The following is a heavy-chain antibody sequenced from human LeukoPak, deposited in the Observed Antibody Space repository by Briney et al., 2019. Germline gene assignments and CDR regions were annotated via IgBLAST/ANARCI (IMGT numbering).Heavy chain of an antibody. V-gene: IGHV1-18*01. J-gene: IGHJ5*02. CDR1: GYTFTSYG. CDR3: ARDSPLTGTSYNWFDP. CDR2: ISAYNGNT. Sequence: ASVKVSCKASGYTFTSYGISWVRQAPGQGLEWMGWISAYNGNTNYAQKLQGRVTMTTDTSTSTAYMELRSLRSDDTAVYYCARDSPLTGTSYNWFDPWGQGTLVTVSS. D-gene: IGHD1-7*01.